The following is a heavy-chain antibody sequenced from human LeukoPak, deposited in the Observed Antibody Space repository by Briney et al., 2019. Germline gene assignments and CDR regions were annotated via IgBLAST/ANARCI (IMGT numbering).Heavy chain of an antibody. CDR1: RYTLTGYY. D-gene: IGHD3-22*01. CDR3: ARNSDYYDSSGYYSSYYYMDV. V-gene: IGHV1-2*06. J-gene: IGHJ6*03. CDR2: INPNSCGT. Sequence: SVKVSCKASRYTLTGYYMHWVRQAPGQGLEWMGRINPNSCGTNYAQKFQGRVTMTRDTSISTAYMELSRLRSDDTAVYYCARNSDYYDSSGYYSSYYYMDVWGKGTTVTVSS.